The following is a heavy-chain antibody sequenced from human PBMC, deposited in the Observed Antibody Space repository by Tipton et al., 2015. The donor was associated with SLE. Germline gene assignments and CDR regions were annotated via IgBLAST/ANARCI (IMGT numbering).Heavy chain of an antibody. CDR3: ARHAGLDYYFDY. CDR2: IYHSGST. Sequence: LRLSCTVSGGSISSFHWSWIRQPPGKGLEWIGYIYHSGSTTYNPSLKSRVTISVDTSKNQFSLKLSSVTAADTAFYYCARHAGLDYYFDYWGQGTLVTVSS. CDR1: GGSISSFH. D-gene: IGHD3/OR15-3a*01. J-gene: IGHJ4*02. V-gene: IGHV4-59*08.